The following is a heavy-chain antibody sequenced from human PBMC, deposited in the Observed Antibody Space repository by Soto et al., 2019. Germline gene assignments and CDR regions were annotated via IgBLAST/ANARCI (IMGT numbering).Heavy chain of an antibody. CDR2: IYYRGNT. D-gene: IGHD1-26*01. CDR3: AREREILGSGMDV. Sequence: QVQVQESGPGLVKPSQTLSVTCNVSGDSVSSGGYYWSWIRQHPGKGLEWIGYIYYRGNTYYNPSLKSRVTISLDTSKNHVSLKMNSVTAADSAVYYCAREREILGSGMDVWGQGTTVTVSS. J-gene: IGHJ6*02. CDR1: GDSVSSGGYY. V-gene: IGHV4-31*03.